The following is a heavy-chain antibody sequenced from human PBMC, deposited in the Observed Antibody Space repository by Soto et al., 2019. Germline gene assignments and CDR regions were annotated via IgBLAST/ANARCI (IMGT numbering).Heavy chain of an antibody. Sequence: QLQLQESGPGLVKPSETLSLTCTVSGGSISSRGYYWGWIRQPPGKGLEWIGTIYYSGRTYYNPSLKSRVPISVDTSKNQFSLKLSSVTAADTAVYYCATSNWFDPWGQGTLVTFSS. CDR3: ATSNWFDP. CDR2: IYYSGRT. J-gene: IGHJ5*02. CDR1: GGSISSRGYY. V-gene: IGHV4-39*01.